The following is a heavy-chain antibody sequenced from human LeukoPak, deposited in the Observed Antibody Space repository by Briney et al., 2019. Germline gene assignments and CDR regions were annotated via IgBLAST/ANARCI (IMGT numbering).Heavy chain of an antibody. D-gene: IGHD2-2*01. CDR2: SSTSSRYI. Sequence: GGPLTLSCAASGFTLSNYDMNWVRRAPGRGLVWLSSSSTSSRYIYYKRPVRGRFTISRDDAKNSLDLEMNSLRAEDTAVYYCARADCSSSTCYLRRSWFVPWGQRTLVTVSS. CDR3: ARADCSSSTCYLRRSWFVP. CDR1: GFTLSNYD. J-gene: IGHJ5*02. V-gene: IGHV3-21*01.